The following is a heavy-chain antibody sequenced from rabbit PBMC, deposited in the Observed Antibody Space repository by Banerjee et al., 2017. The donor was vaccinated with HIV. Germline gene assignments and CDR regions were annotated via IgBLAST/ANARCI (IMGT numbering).Heavy chain of an antibody. Sequence: QEQVVESGGGLVKPGASLTLTCTASGFSFSSNNWIYWVRQAPGKGLEWIGYIFSGNIGTTDYATWAKGRFTISKTSSTTVTLQMTSLTVADTATYFCARDYVGYIGYGYYFNLWGPGTLVTVS. CDR1: GFSFSSNNW. D-gene: IGHD6-1*01. CDR3: ARDYVGYIGYGYYFNL. CDR2: IFSGNIGTT. V-gene: IGHV1S45*01. J-gene: IGHJ4*01.